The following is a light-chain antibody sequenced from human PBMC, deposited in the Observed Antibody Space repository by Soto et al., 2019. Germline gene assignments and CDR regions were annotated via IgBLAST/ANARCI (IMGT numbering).Light chain of an antibody. Sequence: QSALTQPASVSGSPGQSITISCTGTSGDIGSYNRVSWYQQHPGKAPKLIIYEVTDRPSGVSNRFSGSKSGNTASLTISGLQAEDGAEYYCSYYTNINTRACVFGTGTTATV. CDR2: EVT. CDR3: SYYTNINTRACV. J-gene: IGLJ1*01. V-gene: IGLV2-14*01. CDR1: SGDIGSYNR.